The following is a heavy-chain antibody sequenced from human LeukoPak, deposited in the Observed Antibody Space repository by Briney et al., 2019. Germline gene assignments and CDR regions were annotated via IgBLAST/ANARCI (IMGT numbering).Heavy chain of an antibody. D-gene: IGHD6-19*01. Sequence: GGSLRLSCAVSGFTFDDYAMHWVRQAPGKGLEWVSGIIWNSGSTDYADSVKGRFTISRDNAKNSLYLQMNSLRAEDTALYYCVKGLLDSRIAVTGFDYWGQGTLVTVSS. CDR2: IIWNSGST. V-gene: IGHV3-9*01. CDR1: GFTFDDYA. CDR3: VKGLLDSRIAVTGFDY. J-gene: IGHJ4*02.